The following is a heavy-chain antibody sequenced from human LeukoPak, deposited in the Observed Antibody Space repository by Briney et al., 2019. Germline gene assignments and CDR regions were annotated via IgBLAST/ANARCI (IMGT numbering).Heavy chain of an antibody. D-gene: IGHD3-9*01. Sequence: PSETLSLTCAVYSGSFSGYQWSWIRQPPGRGLEWIGDINHSGDTNYSPSLRSRVTISVDTSKNQFSLKLSSVTAADTAVYYCARDPGGFDILTGYQNWYFDLWGRGTLVTVSS. CDR3: ARDPGGFDILTGYQNWYFDL. J-gene: IGHJ2*01. CDR2: INHSGDT. V-gene: IGHV4-34*01. CDR1: SGSFSGYQ.